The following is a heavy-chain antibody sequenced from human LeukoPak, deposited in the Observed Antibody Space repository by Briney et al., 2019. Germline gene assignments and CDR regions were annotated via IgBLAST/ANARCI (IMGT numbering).Heavy chain of an antibody. Sequence: GGSLRLSCSASGFTFSTYAMHWVRQAPGKGLEYVSASSSKGDSTFYADSVKGRFTISRDNSKNTLYLQMSSLRTEDTAVYYCVKASSDYYYDFWGQGTLVTVSS. D-gene: IGHD3-22*01. V-gene: IGHV3-64D*06. CDR2: SSSKGDST. J-gene: IGHJ4*02. CDR3: VKASSDYYYDF. CDR1: GFTFSTYA.